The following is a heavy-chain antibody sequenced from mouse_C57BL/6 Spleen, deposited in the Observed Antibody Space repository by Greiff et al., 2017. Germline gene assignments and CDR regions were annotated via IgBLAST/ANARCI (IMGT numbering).Heavy chain of an antibody. CDR1: GFSLTSSG. CDR3: ASMDY. Sequence: VLLVESGPGLVAPSQSLSITCIVSGFSLTSSGVSWVRHPSGKGLEWLGVIWGDGGTNYHSALISRLSISKDNSESQVILKLNSRQTDDTATYYGASMDYWGQGTSVTVSS. J-gene: IGHJ4*01. V-gene: IGHV2-3*01. CDR2: IWGDGGT.